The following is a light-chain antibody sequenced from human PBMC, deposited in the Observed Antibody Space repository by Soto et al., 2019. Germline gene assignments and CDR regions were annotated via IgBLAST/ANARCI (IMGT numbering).Light chain of an antibody. J-gene: IGLJ1*01. CDR1: SSDVGGYNY. CDR2: EVS. Sequence: QSALTHPASVSGSHGQSITISCTGTSSDVGGYNYVSWYQQHPGKAPKLMIYEVSDRPSGVSNRFSGSKSGNTASLTISGLQAEDEADYYCSSYTISSTYVFGTGTKLTVL. CDR3: SSYTISSTYV. V-gene: IGLV2-14*01.